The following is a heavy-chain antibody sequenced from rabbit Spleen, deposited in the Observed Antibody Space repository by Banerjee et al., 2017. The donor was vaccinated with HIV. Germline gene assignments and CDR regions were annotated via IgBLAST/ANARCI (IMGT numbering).Heavy chain of an antibody. CDR3: ARDTSSSFSSYGMDL. J-gene: IGHJ6*01. CDR1: GFSFSSSYD. V-gene: IGHV1S45*01. CDR2: IYTGNGKT. D-gene: IGHD1-1*01. Sequence: QEQLVESGGGLVKPGASLTLTCTASGFSFSSSYDMCWVRQAPGKGLEWIGCIYTGNGKTYYASWAKGRFPISKSSSTTVTLQMPSLTAADTATYFCARDTSSSFSSYGMDLWGQGTLVTVS.